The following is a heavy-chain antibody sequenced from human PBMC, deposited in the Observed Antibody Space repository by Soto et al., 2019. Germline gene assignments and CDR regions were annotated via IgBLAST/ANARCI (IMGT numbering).Heavy chain of an antibody. V-gene: IGHV3-23*01. J-gene: IGHJ5*02. CDR3: AKKQGVELVPLATVDWFDP. D-gene: IGHD1-26*01. Sequence: GRSLRLSCAASGFIFENFGLSWVRQAPGKGLEWISSISGSGFKKYYADPVKGRFTISRDNPKSTVYLELNNLSAEYTAVYHCAKKQGVELVPLATVDWFDPWGQGSVVTVSS. CDR1: GFIFENFG. CDR2: ISGSGFKK.